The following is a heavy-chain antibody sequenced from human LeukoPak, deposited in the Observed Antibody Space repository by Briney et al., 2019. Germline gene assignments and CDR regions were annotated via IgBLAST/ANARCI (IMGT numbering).Heavy chain of an antibody. Sequence: PSETLSLTCIISGVSISTYYWNWMRQTPGKGLEWIGYIYYSGRTNYNRSFRSRVTISLDTSKNQFSLKLSSVTAADTAVYYCTRGTDIKVAGNYWGQGTLVTVSS. V-gene: IGHV4-59*08. CDR2: IYYSGRT. J-gene: IGHJ4*02. CDR3: TRGTDIKVAGNY. CDR1: GVSISTYY. D-gene: IGHD6-19*01.